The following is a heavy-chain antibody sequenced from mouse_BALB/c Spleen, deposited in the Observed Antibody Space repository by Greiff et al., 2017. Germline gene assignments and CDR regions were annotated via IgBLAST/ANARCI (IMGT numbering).Heavy chain of an antibody. V-gene: IGHV1S34*01. J-gene: IGHJ1*01. CDR2: ISCYNGAT. Sequence: LVKTGASVKISCKASGYSFTGYYMHWVKQSHGKSLEWIGYISCYNGATSYNQKFKGKATFTVDTSSSTAYMQFNSLTSEDSAVYYCARHGSSPYWYMDVWGAGTTVTVSS. D-gene: IGHD1-1*01. CDR3: ARHGSSPYWYMDV. CDR1: GYSFTGYY.